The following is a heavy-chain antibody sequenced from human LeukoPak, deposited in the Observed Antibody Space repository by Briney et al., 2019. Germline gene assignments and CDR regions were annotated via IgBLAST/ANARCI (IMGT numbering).Heavy chain of an antibody. V-gene: IGHV3-21*01. CDR1: VFTFRIQR. CDR2: ISSSSSYI. CDR3: ARDLEV. J-gene: IGHJ4*02. D-gene: IGHD2-15*01. Sequence: GGSLRLSCADPVFTFRIQRTYWGRQAPGKGLEWVSCISSSSSYIYYADSVKGRFTISRDNAKNSLYLQMNSLRAEETAVFYCARDLEVGGQGTLVTVSS.